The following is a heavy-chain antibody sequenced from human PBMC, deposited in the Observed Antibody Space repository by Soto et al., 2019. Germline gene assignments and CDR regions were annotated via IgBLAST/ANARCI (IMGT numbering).Heavy chain of an antibody. V-gene: IGHV4-34*01. Sequence: QVQLQQWGAGLLKPSETLSLTCAVCGGSFSGYYWSWIRQPPGKGLEWIGEINHSGSTNYNPSLKSRVTISVDTSKNQFSLKLSSVTAADTAVYYCARRLCGGDCYSIDYWGQGTLVTLSS. J-gene: IGHJ4*02. CDR1: GGSFSGYY. CDR2: INHSGST. CDR3: ARRLCGGDCYSIDY. D-gene: IGHD2-21*02.